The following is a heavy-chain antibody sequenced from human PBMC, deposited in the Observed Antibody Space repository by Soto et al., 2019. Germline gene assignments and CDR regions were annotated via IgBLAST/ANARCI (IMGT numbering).Heavy chain of an antibody. J-gene: IGHJ5*01. CDR1: GFTFSSYW. CDR3: AWRDFGVVSIGFDS. CDR2: IKQDGSEK. Sequence: GSLRLSCAASGFTFSSYWMSWVRQAPGKGLEWVANIKQDGSEKYYVDSVKGRFTISRDNAKNSLYLQMNSLRAEDTAVYYCAWRDFGVVSIGFDSWGQGTLVTVSS. D-gene: IGHD3-3*01. V-gene: IGHV3-7*01.